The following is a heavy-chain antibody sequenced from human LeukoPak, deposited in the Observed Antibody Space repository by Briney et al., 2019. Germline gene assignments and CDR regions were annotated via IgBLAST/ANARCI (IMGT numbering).Heavy chain of an antibody. CDR2: IYTSGST. CDR1: GGSISSYH. D-gene: IGHD1-26*01. CDR3: AREVGAARVSTGPFDY. Sequence: SETLSLTCTVSGGSISSYHWSWIRQPAGKGLEWIGRIYTSGSTNYNPSLKSRVTMSVDTSKNQFSLKLSSVTAADTAVYYCAREVGAARVSTGPFDYWGQGTLVTVSS. J-gene: IGHJ4*02. V-gene: IGHV4-4*07.